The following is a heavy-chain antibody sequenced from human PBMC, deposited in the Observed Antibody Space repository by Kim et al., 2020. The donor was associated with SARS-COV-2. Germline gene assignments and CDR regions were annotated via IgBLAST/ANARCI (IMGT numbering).Heavy chain of an antibody. CDR1: GGSFSGYY. Sequence: SETLSLTCAVYGGSFSGYYWSWIRQPPGKGLEWIGEINHSGSTNYNPSLKSRVTISVDTSKNQFSLKLSSVTAADTAVYYCARGGVQLWPRSQYGMDVWGQGTTVTVSS. CDR2: INHSGST. D-gene: IGHD5-18*01. V-gene: IGHV4-34*01. CDR3: ARGGVQLWPRSQYGMDV. J-gene: IGHJ6*02.